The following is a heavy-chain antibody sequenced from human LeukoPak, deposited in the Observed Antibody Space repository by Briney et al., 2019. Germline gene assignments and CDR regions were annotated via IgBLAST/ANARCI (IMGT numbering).Heavy chain of an antibody. CDR1: RFTFSSYA. V-gene: IGHV3-23*01. CDR3: VSWLPLRAADPLNH. J-gene: IGHJ5*02. CDR2: FSGSGGNT. Sequence: GGSLRLSCAASRFTFSSYAVRWVRQAPGRGLEWVSCFSGSGGNTYYAESVKGPFTISRDNAKNSLYLHMNSLRAEDTALYYCVSWLPLRAADPLNHWGQGTLVTVSS. D-gene: IGHD6-13*01.